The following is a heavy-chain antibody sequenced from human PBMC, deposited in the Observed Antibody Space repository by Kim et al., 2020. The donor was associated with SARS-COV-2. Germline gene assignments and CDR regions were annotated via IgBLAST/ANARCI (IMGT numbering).Heavy chain of an antibody. CDR3: ARHLSQNLPPSSGDP. D-gene: IGHD6-6*01. V-gene: IGHV5-51*01. J-gene: IGHJ5*02. Sequence: GESLQISCKGSGYSFTSYWIGWVRQMPGKGLEWMGIIYPGDSDTRYSPSFQGQVTISADKSISTAYLQWSSLKASDTAMYYCARHLSQNLPPSSGDPWGQGTLVTVSS. CDR1: GYSFTSYW. CDR2: IYPGDSDT.